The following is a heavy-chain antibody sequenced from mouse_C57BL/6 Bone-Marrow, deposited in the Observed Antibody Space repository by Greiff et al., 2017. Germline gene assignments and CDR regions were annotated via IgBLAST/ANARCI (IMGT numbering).Heavy chain of an antibody. CDR3: ARDRRGLRRWFAY. V-gene: IGHV5-4*01. Sequence: EVHLVESGGGLVKPGGSLKLSCAASGFTFSSYAMSWVRQTPEKRLEWVATISDGGSYTYYPDNVKGRFTISRDNAKNNLYLQMSHLKSEDTAMYYCARDRRGLRRWFAYWGQGTLVTVSA. CDR1: GFTFSSYA. J-gene: IGHJ3*01. D-gene: IGHD2-4*01. CDR2: ISDGGSYT.